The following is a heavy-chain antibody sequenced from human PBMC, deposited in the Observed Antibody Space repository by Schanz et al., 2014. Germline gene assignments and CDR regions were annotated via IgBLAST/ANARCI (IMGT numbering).Heavy chain of an antibody. CDR1: GFSFSGFA. Sequence: QVQLEESGGGVVQPGGSLRLSCVASGFSFSGFAVHWVRQAPGKGLEWVSIVSHDGFTKHYADSVRGRFTLSRDNSKNTVYLQMNSLRAEDTAVYYCARDPNSVNEIDYWGQGTLVTVSS. D-gene: IGHD5-12*01. CDR2: VSHDGFTK. V-gene: IGHV3-30*04. CDR3: ARDPNSVNEIDY. J-gene: IGHJ4*02.